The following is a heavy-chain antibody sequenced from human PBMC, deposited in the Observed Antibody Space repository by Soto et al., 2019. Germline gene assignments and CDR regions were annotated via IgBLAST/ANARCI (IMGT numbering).Heavy chain of an antibody. CDR2: ISFYGSNT. J-gene: IGHJ5*02. CDR1: GLIFSSYW. Sequence: PGVSLRLSCAASGLIFSSYWIHRVRQAPGKEPVRRGRISFYGSNTRYTDYVMGRFTISRDNARNTLYLQMVCLKADDTAADHYARDFMARGRDSNWFDPWGQGTVVIVSS. V-gene: IGHV3-74*01. CDR3: ARDFMARGRDSNWFDP. D-gene: IGHD3-10*01.